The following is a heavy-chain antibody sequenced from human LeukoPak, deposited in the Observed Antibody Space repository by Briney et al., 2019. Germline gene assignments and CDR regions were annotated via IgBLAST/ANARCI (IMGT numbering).Heavy chain of an antibody. V-gene: IGHV3-30*18. CDR2: ISYDGSNK. D-gene: IGHD3-3*01. CDR1: GFTFSNYG. CDR3: AKEYLEWLFIYYGMDV. J-gene: IGHJ6*02. Sequence: PGGSLRLSCAASGFTFSNYGMHWVRQAPGKGLEWVAVISYDGSNKYYADSVKGRFTISRDNSKNTLYLQMNSLRAEDTAVYYCAKEYLEWLFIYYGMDVWGQGTTVTVSS.